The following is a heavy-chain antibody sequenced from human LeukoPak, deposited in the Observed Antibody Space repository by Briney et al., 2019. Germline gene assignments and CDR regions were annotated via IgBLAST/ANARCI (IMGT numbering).Heavy chain of an antibody. V-gene: IGHV4-39*01. J-gene: IGHJ3*02. D-gene: IGHD5-18*01. CDR3: ARGRGYSYGYRPDAFDI. CDR1: GGSISSSSYY. CDR2: IYYSGST. Sequence: PSETLSLTCTVSGGSISSSSYYWGWIRQPPGKGLEWIGSIYYSGSTYYNPSLKSRVTISVDTSKNQFSLKLTSVTAADTAVYYCARGRGYSYGYRPDAFDIWGQGTMVTVSS.